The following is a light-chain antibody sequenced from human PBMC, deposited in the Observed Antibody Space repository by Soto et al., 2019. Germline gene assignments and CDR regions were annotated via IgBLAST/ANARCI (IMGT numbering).Light chain of an antibody. V-gene: IGKV1-5*03. CDR1: QTISSW. CDR3: QHYNSYSEA. CDR2: KAS. Sequence: DIQRTQSPSTLCGSLGDRVTSTCRASQTISSWLAWYQQKPGKAPKLLIYKASTLKSGVPSRFGGSGSGTEFTLTISSLQPDDFATYYCQHYNSYSEAFGQVTQVDI. J-gene: IGKJ1*01.